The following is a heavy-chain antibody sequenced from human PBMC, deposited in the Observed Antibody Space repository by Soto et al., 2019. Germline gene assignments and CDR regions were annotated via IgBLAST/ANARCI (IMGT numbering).Heavy chain of an antibody. Sequence: QVQLQESGPGLVKPSETLSLTCTVSGGPISSYYWSWIRQPPGKGMEWIGYIYYSGSTSYNPSLESRVAISVDTSKNQFSLMLSSVTAADTAVYYCARVRTSLDFYYYYMDVWGKGTTVTVSS. CDR3: ARVRTSLDFYYYYMDV. V-gene: IGHV4-59*08. CDR2: IYYSGST. D-gene: IGHD2-2*01. CDR1: GGPISSYY. J-gene: IGHJ6*03.